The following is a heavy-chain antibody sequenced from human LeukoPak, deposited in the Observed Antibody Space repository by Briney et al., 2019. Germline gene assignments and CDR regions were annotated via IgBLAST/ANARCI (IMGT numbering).Heavy chain of an antibody. Sequence: GGSLRLSCAASGFTFSSFAMSWVRQAPGKGLEWVSAISGSDSTYYADSVKGRFTISRDNSKNTLYLQMNSLRAEDTAIYYCAKGVRFLDWWILDYWGQGSLVTVSS. J-gene: IGHJ4*02. CDR3: AKGVRFLDWWILDY. CDR2: ISGSDST. V-gene: IGHV3-23*01. D-gene: IGHD3-9*01. CDR1: GFTFSSFA.